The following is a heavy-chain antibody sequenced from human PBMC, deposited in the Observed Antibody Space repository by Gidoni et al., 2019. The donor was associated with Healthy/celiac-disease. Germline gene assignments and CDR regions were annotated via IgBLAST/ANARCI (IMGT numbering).Heavy chain of an antibody. J-gene: IGHJ5*02. CDR2: IIPILGIA. Sequence: QVQLVQSGAEVKKPGSSVKVSCKASGGTFSSYTISWVRQAPGQGLEWMGRIIPILGIANYAQKFQGRVTITADKSTSTAYMELSSLRSEDTAVYYCASARYYYGSGSAVIDPWGQGTLVTVSS. D-gene: IGHD3-10*01. CDR1: GGTFSSYT. V-gene: IGHV1-69*02. CDR3: ASARYYYGSGSAVIDP.